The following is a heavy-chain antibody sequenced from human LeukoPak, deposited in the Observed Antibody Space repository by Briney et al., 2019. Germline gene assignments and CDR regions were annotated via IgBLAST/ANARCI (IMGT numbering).Heavy chain of an antibody. CDR3: AKAIGGYSYGPYYYYGMDV. D-gene: IGHD5-18*01. V-gene: IGHV3-23*01. Sequence: GGSLRLSCAASGFTFSSYAMSWVRQAPGKGLEWVSAISGSGGSTYYADSVKGRFTISRDNSKNTLYLQMNSLRAEDTAVYYCAKAIGGYSYGPYYYYGMDVWGQGTTVTVSS. CDR2: ISGSGGST. J-gene: IGHJ6*02. CDR1: GFTFSSYA.